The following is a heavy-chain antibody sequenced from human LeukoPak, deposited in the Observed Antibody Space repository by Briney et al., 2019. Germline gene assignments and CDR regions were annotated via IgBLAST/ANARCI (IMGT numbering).Heavy chain of an antibody. CDR3: ARASSGWRELDY. D-gene: IGHD6-19*01. CDR2: IYYSGST. Sequence: SETLSLTCTVSGGSISSYYWSWIRQPPGKGLEWIGYIYYSGSTNYNPSLKSRVTISVDTSKNQFSLKLSSGTAADTAEYYCARASSGWRELDYWGQGTLVTVS. CDR1: GGSISSYY. J-gene: IGHJ4*02. V-gene: IGHV4-59*01.